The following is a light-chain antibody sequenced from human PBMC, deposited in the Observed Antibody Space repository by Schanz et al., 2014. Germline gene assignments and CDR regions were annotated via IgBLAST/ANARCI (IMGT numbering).Light chain of an antibody. CDR1: ISDLGGHHY. J-gene: IGLJ2*01. Sequence: QSALTQPASVSGSPGQSITISCTGTISDLGGHHYVSWYQQHPGKAPKLMIYEVSKRPSGVPDRFSGSKFGNTASLTISGLQAEDEADYYCSSYTSSVTTVFGGGTKLTVL. V-gene: IGLV2-14*01. CDR2: EVS. CDR3: SSYTSSVTTV.